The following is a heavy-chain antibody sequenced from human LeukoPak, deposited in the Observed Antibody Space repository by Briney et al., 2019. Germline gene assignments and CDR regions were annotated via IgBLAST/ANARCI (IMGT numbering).Heavy chain of an antibody. CDR1: GGSFSGYY. CDR3: ARARYCTGGACRLPDVFDI. Sequence: PSETLSLTCAVYGGSFSGYYWSWIRQPPGKGLEWIGEINHSGSTNYNPSLKSRVTISVDTSKNQFSLKLSSVTAADTAVYYCARARYCTGGACRLPDVFDIWGQGTIVTVSS. CDR2: INHSGST. J-gene: IGHJ3*02. V-gene: IGHV4-34*01. D-gene: IGHD2-8*02.